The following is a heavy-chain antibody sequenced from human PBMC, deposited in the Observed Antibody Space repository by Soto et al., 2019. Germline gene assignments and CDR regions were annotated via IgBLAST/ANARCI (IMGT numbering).Heavy chain of an antibody. V-gene: IGHV3-73*02. D-gene: IGHD1-26*01. J-gene: IGHJ4*02. CDR1: GFTLSGSA. CDR3: TRSGGSYSFGY. CDR2: IRSKTHSYAT. Sequence: EVQLVESGGGLVQPGESLKLSCAASGFTLSGSAVHWVRQASGKGLEWVGRIRSKTHSYATEDIASVKGRFTMSREDSKNTAYLQMNGLKTDDTAVYYCTRSGGSYSFGYWGQGTLVTVSS.